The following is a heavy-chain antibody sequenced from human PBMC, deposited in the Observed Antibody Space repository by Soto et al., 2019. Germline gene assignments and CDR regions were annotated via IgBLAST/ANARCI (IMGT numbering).Heavy chain of an antibody. Sequence: SETLSLTCTVSGGSISSYYWSWIRQPPGKGLEWIGYIYYSGSTNYNPSLKSRVTISVDTSKNQFSLKLSSVTAADTAVYYCARGPAPVPTYYDFWSGYYGDFDYWGQGTLVTVSS. CDR2: IYYSGST. CDR1: GGSISSYY. D-gene: IGHD3-3*01. J-gene: IGHJ4*02. V-gene: IGHV4-59*08. CDR3: ARGPAPVPTYYDFWSGYYGDFDY.